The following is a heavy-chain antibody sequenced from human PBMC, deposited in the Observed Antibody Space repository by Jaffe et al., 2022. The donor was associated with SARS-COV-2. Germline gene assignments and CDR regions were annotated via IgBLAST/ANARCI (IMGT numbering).Heavy chain of an antibody. CDR3: AKDPVVRVDDYGDYDGYYGMDV. CDR1: GFTFSSYA. J-gene: IGHJ6*02. V-gene: IGHV3-23*01. CDR2: ISGSGGST. D-gene: IGHD4-17*01. Sequence: EVQLLESGGGLVQPGGSLRLSCAASGFTFSSYAMSWVRQAPGKGLEWVSAISGSGGSTYYADSVKGRFTISRDNSKNTLYLQMNSLRAEDTAVYYCAKDPVVRVDDYGDYDGYYGMDVWGQGTTVTVSS.